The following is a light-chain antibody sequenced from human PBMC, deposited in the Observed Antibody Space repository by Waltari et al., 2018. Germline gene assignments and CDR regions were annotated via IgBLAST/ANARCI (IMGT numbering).Light chain of an antibody. CDR1: QSINTW. CDR3: QQYNSYSRT. V-gene: IGKV1-5*03. CDR2: KAS. J-gene: IGKJ1*01. Sequence: DIQMTQSPSALSASVGDRVTITCRASQSINTWFAWYQQKPGKVPQLLVYKASTLESGVPSRFSGSGSGTEFTLTISSLQPDDFATYYCQQYNSYSRTFGQGTKVEIK.